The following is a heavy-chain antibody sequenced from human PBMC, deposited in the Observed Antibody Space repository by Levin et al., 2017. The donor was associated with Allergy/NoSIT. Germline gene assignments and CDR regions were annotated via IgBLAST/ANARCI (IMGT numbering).Heavy chain of an antibody. J-gene: IGHJ4*02. Sequence: GGSLRLSCAASGFTFSSYAMHWVRQAPGKGLEWVAVISYDGSNKYYADSVKGRFTISRDNSKNTLYLQMNSLRAEDTAVYYCARDPRPYYDILTGYYYFDYWGQGTLVTVSS. CDR3: ARDPRPYYDILTGYYYFDY. CDR2: ISYDGSNK. D-gene: IGHD3-9*01. CDR1: GFTFSSYA. V-gene: IGHV3-30-3*01.